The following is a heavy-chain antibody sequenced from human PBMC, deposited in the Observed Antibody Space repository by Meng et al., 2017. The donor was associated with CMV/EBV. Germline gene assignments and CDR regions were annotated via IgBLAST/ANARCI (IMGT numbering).Heavy chain of an antibody. Sequence: GESLKISCAASGFTFSSYAMHWVRQAPGKGLEWVAVISYDGSNKYYADSVKGRFTISRDNSKNTLYLQMNSLRAEDTAVYYCARDLKVVPIVYYYYGMDVWGQGTTVTAP. CDR1: GFTFSSYA. V-gene: IGHV3-30-3*01. CDR2: ISYDGSNK. CDR3: ARDLKVVPIVYYYYGMDV. D-gene: IGHD2-2*01. J-gene: IGHJ6*02.